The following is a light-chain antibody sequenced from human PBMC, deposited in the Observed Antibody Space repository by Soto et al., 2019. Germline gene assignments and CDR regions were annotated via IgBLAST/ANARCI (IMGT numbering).Light chain of an antibody. V-gene: IGLV2-14*03. CDR1: SSDVGYYNY. J-gene: IGLJ1*01. CDR2: DVS. CDR3: SSYTGSNTYV. Sequence: QSALTQPASVSGSPGQSITMSCTGTSSDVGYYNYVSWYQLHPGKAPKLMIYDVSNRPSGISNRFSGSKSGNAASLTISGLQAEDEADYYCSSYTGSNTYVFGTGNKVTVL.